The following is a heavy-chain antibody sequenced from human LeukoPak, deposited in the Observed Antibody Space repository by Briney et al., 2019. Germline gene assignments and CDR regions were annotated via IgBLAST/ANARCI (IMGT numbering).Heavy chain of an antibody. V-gene: IGHV3-72*01. J-gene: IGHJ3*02. Sequence: GGSLRLSCAASGFTFSDYILDWVRQAPGKGLEWVGRIRRGANKYTTEYAASVKGRFIISRDDSTNSLYLNMNSLKTEDTAEYYCSRDGGEGGNSAFDIWGQGTMVTVSS. D-gene: IGHD3-16*01. CDR3: SRDGGEGGNSAFDI. CDR2: IRRGANKYTT. CDR1: GFTFSDYI.